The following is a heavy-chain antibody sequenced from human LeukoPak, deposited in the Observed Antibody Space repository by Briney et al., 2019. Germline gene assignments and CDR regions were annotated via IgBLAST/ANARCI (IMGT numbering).Heavy chain of an antibody. Sequence: GGSLRLSCAASGFSFSSYGMHWVRQAPGKGLEGVAVIWYDGSNKYYADSVKGRFTISRDNSKNTLYLQMNSLRAEDTSVYYCAKEVYGDSAGYFEYWGQGTLVTVSS. V-gene: IGHV3-33*06. CDR3: AKEVYGDSAGYFEY. CDR2: IWYDGSNK. CDR1: GFSFSSYG. D-gene: IGHD4-17*01. J-gene: IGHJ4*02.